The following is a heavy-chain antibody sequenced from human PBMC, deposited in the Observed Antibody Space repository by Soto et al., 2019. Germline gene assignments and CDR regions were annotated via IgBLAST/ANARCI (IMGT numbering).Heavy chain of an antibody. CDR2: IKSKTDGGTT. D-gene: IGHD3-10*01. Sequence: EVQLVESGGGLVKPGGSLRLSCAASGFTFSNAWMSWVRQAPGKGLEWVGRIKSKTDGGTTDYAAPVKGRFTISRDDSKNTLYLQMNSLKTEDTAVYYCTTALAIYYGSGRSDFWGQGTLVTVSS. CDR1: GFTFSNAW. J-gene: IGHJ4*02. CDR3: TTALAIYYGSGRSDF. V-gene: IGHV3-15*01.